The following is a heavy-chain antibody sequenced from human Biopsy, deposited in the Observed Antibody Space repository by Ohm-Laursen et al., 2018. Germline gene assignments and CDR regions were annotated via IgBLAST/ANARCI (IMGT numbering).Heavy chain of an antibody. D-gene: IGHD6-19*01. CDR3: VAYPSSGFFENNDDFAMDV. J-gene: IGHJ6*02. Sequence: SSVKVSCKASGYTFTNYAINWVRQAPGHGLEWMGGIITVSETAGYAERFQGRVTITADVTTTTAYMDLSGLRSEDTAVYYCVAYPSSGFFENNDDFAMDVWGQGTTVIVSS. CDR1: GYTFTNYA. V-gene: IGHV1-69*01. CDR2: IITVSETA.